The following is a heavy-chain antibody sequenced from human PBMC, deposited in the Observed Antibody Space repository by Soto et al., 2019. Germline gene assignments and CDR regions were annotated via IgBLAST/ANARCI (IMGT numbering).Heavy chain of an antibody. J-gene: IGHJ4*02. Sequence: QVQLVQSGAEVKKPGSSVKVSCKASGGTFSSYAISWVRQAPGQGLEWMGGSIPIFGTANYAQKFQGRVTITADESTSTAYMELSSLRSEDTAVYYCARDFGGGSFNYFDYWGQGTLVTVSS. V-gene: IGHV1-69*01. CDR1: GGTFSSYA. CDR2: SIPIFGTA. D-gene: IGHD3-16*01. CDR3: ARDFGGGSFNYFDY.